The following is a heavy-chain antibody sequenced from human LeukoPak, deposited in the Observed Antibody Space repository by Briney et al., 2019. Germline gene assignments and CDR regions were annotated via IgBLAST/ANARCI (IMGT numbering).Heavy chain of an antibody. Sequence: GGSLRLSCAASGFTFSSYAMSWVRQAPGKGLEWVSAISGSGGSTYYADSVKGRFTISRDNSKNTLYLQMNSLRAEDTAVYYCAKEVEYYYDSSGYYPFDYWGQGTLVTVSS. J-gene: IGHJ4*02. D-gene: IGHD3-22*01. CDR1: GFTFSSYA. CDR2: ISGSGGST. V-gene: IGHV3-23*01. CDR3: AKEVEYYYDSSGYYPFDY.